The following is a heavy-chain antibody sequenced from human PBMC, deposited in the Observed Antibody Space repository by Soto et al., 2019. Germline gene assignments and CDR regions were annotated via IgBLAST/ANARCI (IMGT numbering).Heavy chain of an antibody. CDR3: ARDGNGYEDS. CDR2: ISGKNDKR. CDR1: GYTFIRYG. V-gene: IGHV1-18*04. Sequence: QVQLVQSGGEMKKPGASVNVSCKASGYTFIRYGISWVRQAPGQGFEWMGWISGKNDKRNHAQKFRGRITMTTDTSTNTAYLEVRSLGSDDTAIYYCARDGNGYEDSCGQGTLVTVSS. D-gene: IGHD5-18*01. J-gene: IGHJ4*02.